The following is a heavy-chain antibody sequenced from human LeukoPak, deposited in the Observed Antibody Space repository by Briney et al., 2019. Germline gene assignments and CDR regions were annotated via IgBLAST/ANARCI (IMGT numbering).Heavy chain of an antibody. CDR2: IYSGGST. CDR1: GFTVSNYY. Sequence: GGSLRLSCAASGFTVSNYYMSWVRQAPGKGLEWVSLIYSGGSTYYADSVMGRSTISRDKSNNTLYLQMNSLRAEDTAVYYCATGGRSGVAFESWGQGTLVTVSS. J-gene: IGHJ4*02. V-gene: IGHV3-53*01. D-gene: IGHD2-15*01. CDR3: ATGGRSGVAFES.